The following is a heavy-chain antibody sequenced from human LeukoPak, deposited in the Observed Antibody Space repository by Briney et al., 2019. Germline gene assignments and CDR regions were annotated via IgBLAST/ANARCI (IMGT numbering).Heavy chain of an antibody. D-gene: IGHD2-2*01. CDR1: GFTLSSYG. CDR2: IKQDGSEK. V-gene: IGHV3-7*05. Sequence: GGSLRLSCAASGFTLSSYGMSWVRQAPGKGLEWVANIKQDGSEKYYVDSVKGRFTISRDNAKNSLYLQMNSLRAEDTAVYYCARDQRYCSSSSCPWEPFDYWGQGTLVTVSS. CDR3: ARDQRYCSSSSCPWEPFDY. J-gene: IGHJ4*02.